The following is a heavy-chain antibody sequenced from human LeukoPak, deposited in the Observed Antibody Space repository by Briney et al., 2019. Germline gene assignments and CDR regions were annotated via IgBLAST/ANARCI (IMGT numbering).Heavy chain of an antibody. CDR1: GYTFTSYY. CDR2: INPSGGST. CDR3: ATGEVATITPYCYYGMDV. V-gene: IGHV1-46*01. Sequence: ASVKVSCKASGYTFTSYYMHWVRQAPGQGLEWMGIINPSGGSTSYAQKFQGRVTMTRDTSTSTVYMELSSLRSEDTAVYYCATGEVATITPYCYYGMDVWGQGTTVTVSS. D-gene: IGHD5-12*01. J-gene: IGHJ6*02.